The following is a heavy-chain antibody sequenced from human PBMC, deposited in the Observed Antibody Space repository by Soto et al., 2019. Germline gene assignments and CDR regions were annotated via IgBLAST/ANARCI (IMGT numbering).Heavy chain of an antibody. V-gene: IGHV3-33*01. J-gene: IGHJ4*02. CDR2: IWYDGTQK. D-gene: IGHD4-17*01. CDR3: ARAGGTTVSGIWLFDS. CDR1: GFTFNTYS. Sequence: QVQLEESGGGVVQPGRSLRRSCEASGFTFNTYSMHWVRQPPGKGLEWLAVIWYDGTQKYYADSVKGRFILSRDNSKKTLYLETNSLRAEDTAVYYCARAGGTTVSGIWLFDSWGQGTLVTVSS.